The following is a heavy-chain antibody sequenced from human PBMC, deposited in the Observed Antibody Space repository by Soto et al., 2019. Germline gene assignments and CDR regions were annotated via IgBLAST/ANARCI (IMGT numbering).Heavy chain of an antibody. V-gene: IGHV5-51*01. J-gene: IGHJ5*02. CDR1: GYSFTSYW. CDR3: ARREDTAMVNYWFDP. CDR2: IYPGDSDT. Sequence: GESLKISCKGSGYSFTSYWIGWVRQMPGKGLEWMGIIYPGDSDTRYSPSFQGQVTISADKSISTAYLQWSSLKASDTAMYYCARREDTAMVNYWFDPWGQGTLVTVSS. D-gene: IGHD5-18*01.